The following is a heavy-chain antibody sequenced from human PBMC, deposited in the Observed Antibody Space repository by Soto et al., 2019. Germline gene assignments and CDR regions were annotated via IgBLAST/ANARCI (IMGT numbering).Heavy chain of an antibody. J-gene: IGHJ5*01. Sequence: ASVKISCKASGYTFSSYGISWVRQAPGQGLEWMGWISAYNDGAKYAQKLQGRITVTTDTSTSTAYMELSSLRSEDTAVYYCAIALYYDILTGYQNWFDSWRQGTLVTVS. V-gene: IGHV1-18*01. CDR1: GYTFSSYG. D-gene: IGHD3-9*01. CDR3: AIALYYDILTGYQNWFDS. CDR2: ISAYNDGA.